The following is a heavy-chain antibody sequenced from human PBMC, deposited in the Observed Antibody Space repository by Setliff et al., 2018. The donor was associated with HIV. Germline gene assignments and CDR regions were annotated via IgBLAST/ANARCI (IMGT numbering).Heavy chain of an antibody. CDR3: AREIVTLYTGGHYLYGIDV. CDR2: ISSSGSTI. J-gene: IGHJ6*02. D-gene: IGHD3-22*01. Sequence: GGSLRLSCAASGFTFSSYEMNWVRQAPGKGLEWVSYISSSGSTIYYADSVKGRFTISRDNAKNSLYLQMNNVRAGDTAVYYCAREIVTLYTGGHYLYGIDVWGQGTTVTVSS. V-gene: IGHV3-48*03. CDR1: GFTFSSYE.